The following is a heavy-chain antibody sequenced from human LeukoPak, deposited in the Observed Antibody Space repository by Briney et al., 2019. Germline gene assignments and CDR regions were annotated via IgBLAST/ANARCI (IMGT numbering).Heavy chain of an antibody. CDR1: GFTFGSYG. D-gene: IGHD3-16*02. CDR3: ARDYDYVWGSYRHWYFDL. Sequence: PGGSLRLSCAVSGFTFGSYGMSWVRQAPGKGLEWVANIKQDGSEKYYVDSVKGRFTISRDNAKNSLYLQMNSLRAEDTAVYYCARDYDYVWGSYRHWYFDLWGRGTLVTVSS. V-gene: IGHV3-7*05. CDR2: IKQDGSEK. J-gene: IGHJ2*01.